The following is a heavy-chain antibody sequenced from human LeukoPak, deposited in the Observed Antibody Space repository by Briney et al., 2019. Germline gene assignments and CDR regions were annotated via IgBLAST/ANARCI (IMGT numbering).Heavy chain of an antibody. Sequence: GSSVKVSCKASGGTFSSYAISWVRQAPGQGLEWMGGIIPIFGTANYAQKFQGRVTITAGESTSTAYMELSSLRSEDTAVYYCARNIVVVPAAEPILNMDVWGKGTTVTVSS. CDR1: GGTFSSYA. CDR2: IIPIFGTA. V-gene: IGHV1-69*01. CDR3: ARNIVVVPAAEPILNMDV. D-gene: IGHD2-2*01. J-gene: IGHJ6*03.